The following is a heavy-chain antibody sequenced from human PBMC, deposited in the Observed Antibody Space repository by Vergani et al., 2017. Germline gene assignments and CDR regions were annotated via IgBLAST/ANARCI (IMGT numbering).Heavy chain of an antibody. J-gene: IGHJ5*02. CDR2: ICGSGGST. V-gene: IGHV3-23*01. CDR3: AKCPRDYDFWSGYPGEWFDP. CDR1: GFTFSSYA. Sequence: EVQLLESGGGLVQPGGSLRLSCAASGFTFSSYAMSWVRQAPGKGLEWVSAICGSGGSTYYADSVKGRFTLSGDNSKNTLYLQMNSLRAEDTAVYYCAKCPRDYDFWSGYPGEWFDPWGQGTLVTVSS. D-gene: IGHD3-3*01.